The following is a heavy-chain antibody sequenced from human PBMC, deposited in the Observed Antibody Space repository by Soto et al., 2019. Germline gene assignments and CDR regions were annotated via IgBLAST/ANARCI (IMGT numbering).Heavy chain of an antibody. V-gene: IGHV2-5*02. J-gene: IGHJ4*02. Sequence: QITLKESGPTLVKPTQTLTLTCTFSGFSLSTSGVGVGWIRQPPVKALEWLTLIYWDDDKRYSPSLKSRLTITKDTSKNQVVLTMTNMDPVDTGTYYCAHSSTAAKAGLFDYWGQGTLVTVSS. D-gene: IGHD2-2*01. CDR3: AHSSTAAKAGLFDY. CDR2: IYWDDDK. CDR1: GFSLSTSGVG.